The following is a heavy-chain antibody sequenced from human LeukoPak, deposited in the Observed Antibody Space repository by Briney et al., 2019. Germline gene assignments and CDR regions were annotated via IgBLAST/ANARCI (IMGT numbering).Heavy chain of an antibody. CDR2: INHNAEMI. CDR1: GFPFGSYV. V-gene: IGHV3-48*02. D-gene: IGHD3-9*01. Sequence: GGSLRLSCEGSGFPFGSYVMSWVRQAPGKGLEWIAYINHNAEMIFYPDFVEGRFTISRDNPKKSLYLQMNALRYEDTAIYYCARDHDWAFDLWGQGTLVTVSS. J-gene: IGHJ4*02. CDR3: ARDHDWAFDL.